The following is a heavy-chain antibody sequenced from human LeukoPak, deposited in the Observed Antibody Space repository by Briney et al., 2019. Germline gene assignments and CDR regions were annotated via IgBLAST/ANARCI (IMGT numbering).Heavy chain of an antibody. CDR2: INPSGGST. CDR3: ARAGGRHGSGSYVDI. D-gene: IGHD3-10*01. V-gene: IGHV1-46*01. Sequence: GASVKVSCKASGYTFTGYYMHWVRQAPGQGLEWMGIINPSGGSTSYAQKFQGRVTMTRDMSTSTVYMELSSLRSEDTAVYYCARAGGRHGSGSYVDIWGQGTMVTVSS. J-gene: IGHJ3*02. CDR1: GYTFTGYY.